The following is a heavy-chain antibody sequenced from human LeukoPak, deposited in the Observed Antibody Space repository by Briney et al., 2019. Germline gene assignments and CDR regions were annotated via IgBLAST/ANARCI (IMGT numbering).Heavy chain of an antibody. CDR3: ARSLGRGYDTFDI. J-gene: IGHJ3*02. CDR1: GYTFTNYD. V-gene: IGHV1-8*03. Sequence: ASVKVSCKASGYTFTNYDINWVRQATGQGLEWMGWMNPNTGNKGYTQKFQGRIIITRNTYISTAYMELSSLRSEDTAVYYCARSLGRGYDTFDIWGQGTMVTVSS. CDR2: MNPNTGNK. D-gene: IGHD3-22*01.